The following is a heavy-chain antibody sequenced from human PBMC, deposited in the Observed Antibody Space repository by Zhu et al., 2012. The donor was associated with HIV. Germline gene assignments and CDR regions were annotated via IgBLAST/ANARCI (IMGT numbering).Heavy chain of an antibody. CDR2: IYYSGST. V-gene: IGHV4-59*01. CDR3: AREPEDGYNYWYFDL. J-gene: IGHJ2*01. Sequence: QVQLQESGPGLVKPSETLSLTCTVSGGSISSYYWSWIRQPPGKGLEWIGYIYYSGSTNYNPSLKSRVTISVDTSENQFSLKLSSVTAADTAVYYCAREPEDGYNYWYFDLWGRGALVTVSS. D-gene: IGHD5-24*01. CDR1: GGSISSYY.